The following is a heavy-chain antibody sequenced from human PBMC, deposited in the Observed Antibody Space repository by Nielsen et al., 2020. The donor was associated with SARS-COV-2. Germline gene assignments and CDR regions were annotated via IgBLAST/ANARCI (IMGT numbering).Heavy chain of an antibody. D-gene: IGHD3-22*01. CDR3: AKTYYYDSSGYPDAFDI. V-gene: IGHV3-23*03. CDR1: GLTFSSYA. J-gene: IGHJ3*02. CDR2: IYSGGSST. Sequence: GGSLRLSGEASGLTFSSYAMSWVRQAPGKGLEWVSVIYSGGSSTYYADSVKGRFTISRDNSKNTLYLQMNSLRAEDTAVYYCAKTYYYDSSGYPDAFDIWGQGTMVTVSS.